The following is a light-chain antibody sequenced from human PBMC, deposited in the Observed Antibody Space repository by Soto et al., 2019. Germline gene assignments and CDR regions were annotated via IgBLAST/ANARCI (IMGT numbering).Light chain of an antibody. V-gene: IGLV1-40*01. CDR1: SSNIGAGHD. J-gene: IGLJ3*02. CDR2: RNN. CDR3: QSFDSNLSGWV. Sequence: QSVLTQPPSVSGAPGQRVTISCTGNSSNIGAGHDVHWYQQPPGTAPKLLIFRNNNRASGVPGRFSGARSGTSASLAITGLQTGDEADYYCQSFDSNLSGWVFGGGTKLTV.